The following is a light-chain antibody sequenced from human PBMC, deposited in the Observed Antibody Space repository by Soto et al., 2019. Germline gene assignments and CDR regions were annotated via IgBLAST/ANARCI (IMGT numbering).Light chain of an antibody. J-gene: IGLJ1*01. Sequence: QSALTQPASVSGSPGQSVTISCTGTSSVVGSHSLVSWYQQHPGKVPKVIIFEGSQRPSGVSYRFSGSQSGNTASLTISGLQAEDEADYYCCLYVGSTPYVFGTGTKLTVL. CDR1: SSVVGSHSL. CDR3: CLYVGSTPYV. V-gene: IGLV2-23*01. CDR2: EGS.